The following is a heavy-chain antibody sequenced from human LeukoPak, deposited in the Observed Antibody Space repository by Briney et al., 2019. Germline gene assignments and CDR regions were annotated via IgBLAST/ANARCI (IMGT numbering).Heavy chain of an antibody. J-gene: IGHJ4*02. CDR1: GGSISSYN. D-gene: IGHD6-13*01. V-gene: IGHV4-59*01. CDR2: IYYGGST. CDR3: ARDRAAAHFDY. Sequence: SETLSLTSTVSGGSISSYNWSWIRQPPGKGLEWIGYIYYGGSTNYNPSLKSRATISVDTSKNQFSLKLSSVTAADTAVYYCARDRAAAHFDYWGQGTLVTVSS.